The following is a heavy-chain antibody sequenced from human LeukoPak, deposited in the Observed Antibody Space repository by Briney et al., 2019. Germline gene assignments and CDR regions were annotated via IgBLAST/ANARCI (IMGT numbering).Heavy chain of an antibody. V-gene: IGHV3-9*01. CDR1: GFTFDDYA. Sequence: QTGGSLRLSCAASGFTFDDYAMHWVRQAPGKGLEWVSGISWNSGSIGYADSVKGRFTISRDNAKNSLYLQMNSLRAEDTALYYCAKAQQWLTKGYYYGMGVWGQGTTVTVSS. J-gene: IGHJ6*02. D-gene: IGHD6-19*01. CDR2: ISWNSGSI. CDR3: AKAQQWLTKGYYYGMGV.